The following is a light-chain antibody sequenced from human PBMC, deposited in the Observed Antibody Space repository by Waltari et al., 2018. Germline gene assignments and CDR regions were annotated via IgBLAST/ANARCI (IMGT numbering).Light chain of an antibody. Sequence: SYVLTQPPSVSVAPGETASLTCGGNNIASKSVHWYRQRPGQAPVLVISYDSDRPSGIPDRLSGSNSGNTATLTISRVEAGDEADYYCQVWDANTDPGVFGTGTEVTVL. V-gene: IGLV3-21*01. CDR1: NIASKS. CDR3: QVWDANTDPGV. CDR2: YDS. J-gene: IGLJ1*01.